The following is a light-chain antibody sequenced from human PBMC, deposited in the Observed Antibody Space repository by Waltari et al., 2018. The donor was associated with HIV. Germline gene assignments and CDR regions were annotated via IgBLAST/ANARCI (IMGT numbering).Light chain of an antibody. V-gene: IGLV2-14*01. CDR1: SSDVGGYNY. CDR2: EVS. J-gene: IGLJ3*02. Sequence: QSALTQPASVSGSPGQSITISCTGTSSDVGGYNYVSWYQQHPGKAPKLMIYEVSNRPSGGSNRCSGYKSGNTASLTISGLQAEDEADYYCSSYTSSSTLVFGGGTKLTVL. CDR3: SSYTSSSTLV.